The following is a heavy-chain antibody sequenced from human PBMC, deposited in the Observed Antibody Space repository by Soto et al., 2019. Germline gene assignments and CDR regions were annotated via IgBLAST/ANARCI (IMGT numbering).Heavy chain of an antibody. D-gene: IGHD3-3*01. J-gene: IGHJ5*02. CDR3: AKERVRFLDA. Sequence: QLEESGGGLVQPGGSLRLSCVASGFSFDDFAMHWVRQAPGKGLEWISGITWNSVSTDYANSVKGRFTVSRDNAKNSLYLQMSSLTTEDTALYFCAKERVRFLDAWVQGTLVTVSS. V-gene: IGHV3-9*01. CDR2: ITWNSVST. CDR1: GFSFDDFA.